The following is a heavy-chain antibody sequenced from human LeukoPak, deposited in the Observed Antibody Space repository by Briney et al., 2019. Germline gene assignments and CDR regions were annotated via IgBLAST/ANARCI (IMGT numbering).Heavy chain of an antibody. CDR2: INPSGGST. CDR3: ARDIVVVPAANQHLGSSSDHYYYYGMDV. V-gene: IGHV1-46*01. J-gene: IGHJ6*02. D-gene: IGHD2-2*01. CDR1: GYTFTSYY. Sequence: ASVKVSCKASGYTFTSYYMHWVRQAPGQGLEWMGIINPSGGSTSYAQKFQGRVTMTRDTSTSTVYMELSSLRSEDTAVYYCARDIVVVPAANQHLGSSSDHYYYYGMDVWGQGTTVTVSS.